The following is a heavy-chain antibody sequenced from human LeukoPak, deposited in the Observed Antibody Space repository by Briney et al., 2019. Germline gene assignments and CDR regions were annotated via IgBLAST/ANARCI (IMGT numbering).Heavy chain of an antibody. J-gene: IGHJ2*01. V-gene: IGHV4-61*02. D-gene: IGHD7-27*01. CDR2: IYTSGST. Sequence: SETLSLTCTVSGGSISSGSYYWSWIRQPAGKGLEWIGRIYTSGSTNYNPSLKSRVTISVDTSKNQFSLKLSSVTAADTAVYYCARAPKGTGDAKRYFDLWGRGTLVTVSS. CDR3: ARAPKGTGDAKRYFDL. CDR1: GGSISSGSYY.